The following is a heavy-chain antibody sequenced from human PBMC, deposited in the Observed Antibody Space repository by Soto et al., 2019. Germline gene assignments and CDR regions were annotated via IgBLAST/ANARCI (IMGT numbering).Heavy chain of an antibody. CDR3: AAELGNTGYDGHDY. CDR2: IIYDGSNK. Sequence: HVQLVESGGGVVQPGRSLRLSCAASGLTFSTYGMHWVRQAPGKGLEWVAVIIYDGSNKHYADSVQGRFTISRDNSKNTLYLHMNSLRAEDTAVYYCAAELGNTGYDGHDYWGQGTLVTVSS. J-gene: IGHJ4*02. V-gene: IGHV3-30*03. CDR1: GLTFSTYG. D-gene: IGHD5-12*01.